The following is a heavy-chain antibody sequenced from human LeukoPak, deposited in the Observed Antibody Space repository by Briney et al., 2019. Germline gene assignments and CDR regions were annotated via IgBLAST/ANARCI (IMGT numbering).Heavy chain of an antibody. CDR3: AREGADYGSSGYYTRRFDY. D-gene: IGHD3-22*01. CDR2: IIPIFGTA. CDR1: GGTFSSYA. J-gene: IGHJ4*02. Sequence: SVKVSCKASGGTFSSYAISWVRQAPGQGLEWMGGIIPIFGTANYAQKFQGRVTITTDESTSTAYMELSSLRSEDTAVYYCAREGADYGSSGYYTRRFDYWGQGTLVTVSS. V-gene: IGHV1-69*05.